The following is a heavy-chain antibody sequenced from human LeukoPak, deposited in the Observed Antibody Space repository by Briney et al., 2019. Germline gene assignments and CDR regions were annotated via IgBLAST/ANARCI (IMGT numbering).Heavy chain of an antibody. CDR1: GGSISSYY. CDR2: IYYSGST. V-gene: IGHV4-59*01. Sequence: PSETLSLTCTVSGGSISSYYWSWIRQPPGKGLERIGYIYYSGSTNYNPSLKSRVTISVDTSKNQFSLKLSSVTAADTAVYYCARGRGYYDSSGYPFFDYWGQGTLVTVSS. D-gene: IGHD3-22*01. CDR3: ARGRGYYDSSGYPFFDY. J-gene: IGHJ4*02.